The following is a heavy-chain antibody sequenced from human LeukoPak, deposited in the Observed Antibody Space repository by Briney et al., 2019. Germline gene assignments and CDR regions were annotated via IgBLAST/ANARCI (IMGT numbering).Heavy chain of an antibody. J-gene: IGHJ4*02. D-gene: IGHD3-10*01. V-gene: IGHV4-34*01. CDR2: INHSGST. CDR3: ARGQRGSGTKRLIDY. CDR1: GGSFSGYY. Sequence: SETLSLTCAVYGGSFSGYYWSWIRQPPGKGLEWIGEINHSGSTNYNPSLKSRVTISVDTSKNQFSLKLSFVTAADTAVYYCARGQRGSGTKRLIDYWGQGTLVTVSS.